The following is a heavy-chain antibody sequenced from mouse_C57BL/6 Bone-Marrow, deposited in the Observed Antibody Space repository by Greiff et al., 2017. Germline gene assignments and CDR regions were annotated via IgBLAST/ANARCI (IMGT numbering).Heavy chain of an antibody. D-gene: IGHD1-1*01. CDR3: ARLYYGSSYGNYYFDY. CDR1: GIDFSRYW. Sequence: EASGIDFSRYWMSWVRRAPGKGLEWIGEINPDSSTINYAPSLKDKFIISRDNAKNTLYLQMSKVRSEDTALYYCARLYYGSSYGNYYFDYWGQGTTLTVSS. J-gene: IGHJ2*01. V-gene: IGHV4-1*01. CDR2: INPDSSTI.